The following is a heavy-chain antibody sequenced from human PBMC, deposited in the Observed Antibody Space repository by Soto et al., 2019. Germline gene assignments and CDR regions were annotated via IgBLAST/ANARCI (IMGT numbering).Heavy chain of an antibody. CDR3: AIFSGGSPPPGRVSYYYYGMDV. V-gene: IGHV1-18*04. CDR1: GYTFTSYG. J-gene: IGHJ6*02. Sequence: GASVKVSCKASGYTFTSYGISWVRQAPGQGLEWMGWISAYNGNTNYAQKLQGRVTITADESTGTAYMELSSLRSEDTAVYYCAIFSGGSPPPGRVSYYYYGMDVWGQGTTVTVSS. CDR2: ISAYNGNT. D-gene: IGHD2-15*01.